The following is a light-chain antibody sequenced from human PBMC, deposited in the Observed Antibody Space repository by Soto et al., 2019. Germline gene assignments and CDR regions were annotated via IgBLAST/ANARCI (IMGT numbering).Light chain of an antibody. J-gene: IGKJ3*01. V-gene: IGKV3-20*01. Sequence: ESVLTQSPGTLSLSPGEIATLSCRASQSVGHFLAWYQQKPGQAPRLLLYGASNRATGIPDRFSGSGSGTDFTLTITRLEPEDFALYFCQHYFTSDITFGPGTKVDIK. CDR1: QSVGHF. CDR3: QHYFTSDIT. CDR2: GAS.